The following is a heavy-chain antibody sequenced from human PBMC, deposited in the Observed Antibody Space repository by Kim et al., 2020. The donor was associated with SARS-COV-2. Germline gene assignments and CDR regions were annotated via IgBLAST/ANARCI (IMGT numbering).Heavy chain of an antibody. CDR3: ARDSSDYSRPGDDWYFDL. D-gene: IGHD2-21*01. V-gene: IGHV4-59*01. Sequence: SETLSLTCTVSGGSISSYYWSWIRQPPGKGLEWIGYIYYSGSTNYNPSLKSRVTISVDTSKNQFSLKLSSVTAADTAVYYCARDSSDYSRPGDDWYFDLWGRGTLVTVSS. J-gene: IGHJ2*01. CDR2: IYYSGST. CDR1: GGSISSYY.